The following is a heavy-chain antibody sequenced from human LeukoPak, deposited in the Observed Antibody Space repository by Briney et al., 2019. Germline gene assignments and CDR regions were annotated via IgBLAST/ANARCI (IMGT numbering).Heavy chain of an antibody. CDR2: ISGSGGST. CDR1: GFTFSSYA. Sequence: GGSLRLFCAASGFTFSSYAMSGVRQAPGKGLEWVSAISGSGGSTYYAGSVKGRFTISRDNSKNTLDLQMNSLIAEDTALYYCAFLSLTYLVDYCGQGALVTVSS. CDR3: AFLSLTYLVDY. J-gene: IGHJ4*02. D-gene: IGHD2/OR15-2a*01. V-gene: IGHV3-23*01.